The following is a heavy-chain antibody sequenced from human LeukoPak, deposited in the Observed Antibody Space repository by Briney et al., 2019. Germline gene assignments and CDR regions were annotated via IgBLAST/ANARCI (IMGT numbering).Heavy chain of an antibody. CDR2: IIPIFGTA. V-gene: IGHV1-69*05. CDR1: GGTFSSYA. CDR3: ARWYYYGSGSYYPYMDV. Sequence: SVKVSCKASGGTFSSYAISWVRQAPGQGLEWMGGIIPIFGTANYAQKFQGRVTMTRDTSISTAYMELSRLRSDDTAVYYCARWYYYGSGSYYPYMDVWGKGTTVTVSS. D-gene: IGHD3-10*01. J-gene: IGHJ6*03.